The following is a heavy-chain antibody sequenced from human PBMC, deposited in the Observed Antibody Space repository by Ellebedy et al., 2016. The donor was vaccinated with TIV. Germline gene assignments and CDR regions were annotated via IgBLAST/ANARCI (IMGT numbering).Heavy chain of an antibody. J-gene: IGHJ4*02. V-gene: IGHV3-23*01. Sequence: GESLKISCAASGFTFSNYAMSWVRQAPGKGLEWVSAISGSGGSTYYADSVKGRFTISRDNSKNTLYLQMNSLRAEDTAIYDCAKVAPPGVSSTWYHTFDYWGQGTLVTVSS. CDR2: ISGSGGST. D-gene: IGHD6-13*01. CDR1: GFTFSNYA. CDR3: AKVAPPGVSSTWYHTFDY.